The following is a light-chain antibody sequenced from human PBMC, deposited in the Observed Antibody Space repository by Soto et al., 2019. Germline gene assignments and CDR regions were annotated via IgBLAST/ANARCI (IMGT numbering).Light chain of an antibody. Sequence: ESVLTQSPGTLSLSPGERATLSCRASQSVSSSYLAWYQQRPGQAPRLLIFGASYRATGIPDRFSGSGSGTDFTLTISRLEPEDFAVYYCQQHSSSPPEFTFGPGTKVDSK. CDR1: QSVSSSY. CDR2: GAS. V-gene: IGKV3-20*01. CDR3: QQHSSSPPEFT. J-gene: IGKJ3*01.